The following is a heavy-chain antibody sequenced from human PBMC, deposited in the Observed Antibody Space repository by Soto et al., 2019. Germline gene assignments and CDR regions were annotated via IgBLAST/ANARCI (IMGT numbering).Heavy chain of an antibody. CDR1: RDSVSSHSAA. Sequence: PSQTLSLTCAISRDSVSSHSAAWHWFRQSPSRGLEWLGRAFYRSKWYSDYALSVKSRITINPDNAKNSLYLEMNSLRAGDTAVYYCARESEDLTSNFDYWGQGTLVTVSS. CDR3: ARESEDLTSNFDY. CDR2: AFYRSKWYS. J-gene: IGHJ4*02. V-gene: IGHV6-1*01.